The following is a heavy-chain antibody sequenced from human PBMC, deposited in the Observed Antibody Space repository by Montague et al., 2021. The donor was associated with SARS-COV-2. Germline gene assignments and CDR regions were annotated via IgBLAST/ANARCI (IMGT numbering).Heavy chain of an antibody. CDR2: TYYRSKRYN. CDR1: GDSVSSNSAA. D-gene: IGHD3-16*01. Sequence: CAISGDSVSSNSAAWYWIRQSPSRGLEWLGRTYYRSKRYNDYAVSVKSRITINPDTSKNQFSLQLKSVTPEDTAVYYCALSLSYGYYYYGIDVWGQGTTVTVSS. CDR3: ALSLSYGYYYYGIDV. V-gene: IGHV6-1*01. J-gene: IGHJ6*02.